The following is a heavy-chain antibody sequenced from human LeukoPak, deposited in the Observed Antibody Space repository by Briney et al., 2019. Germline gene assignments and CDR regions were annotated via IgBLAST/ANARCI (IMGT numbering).Heavy chain of an antibody. V-gene: IGHV3-30-3*01. CDR3: ARDLRYYYDSPDY. J-gene: IGHJ4*02. CDR2: ISYDGSNK. Sequence: PGRSLRLSCAASGFTFSSYAMHWVRQAPGKGLEWVAVISYDGSNKYYADTVKGRFTISRDNSKNTLYLQMNSLRAEDTAVYYCARDLRYYYDSPDYWGQGTLVTVSS. CDR1: GFTFSSYA. D-gene: IGHD3-22*01.